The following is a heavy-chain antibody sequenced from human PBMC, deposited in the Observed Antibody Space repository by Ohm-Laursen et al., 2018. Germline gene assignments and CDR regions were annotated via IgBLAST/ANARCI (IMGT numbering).Heavy chain of an antibody. CDR1: GGTFGTYA. CDR2: IIPVFGTP. V-gene: IGHV1-69*13. CDR3: ARDRSPTPSIVVVPSAIYGLDV. D-gene: IGHD2-2*01. J-gene: IGHJ6*02. Sequence: ASVKASCKASGGTFGTYAISWVRQAPGQGLEWMGGIIPVFGTPKYAQRFQGRVTMTAGESPITAYMELSSLRSDDTAVYYCARDRSPTPSIVVVPSAIYGLDVWGQGTTVTVSS.